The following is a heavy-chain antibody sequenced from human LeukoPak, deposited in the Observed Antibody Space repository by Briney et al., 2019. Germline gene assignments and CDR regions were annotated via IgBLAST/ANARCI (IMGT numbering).Heavy chain of an antibody. J-gene: IGHJ6*02. Sequence: GGSLRLSCAASGFTVSSNYMSWVRQAPGKGLEWVSVLYSNGNTYYADSVKGRFTISRDNSKNTLYLQMNSLRAEDTAVYYCARGGVLASEYYYYGMDFWGQGTTVTVSS. V-gene: IGHV3-66*01. CDR1: GFTVSSNY. CDR2: LYSNGNT. CDR3: ARGGVLASEYYYYGMDF. D-gene: IGHD3-16*01.